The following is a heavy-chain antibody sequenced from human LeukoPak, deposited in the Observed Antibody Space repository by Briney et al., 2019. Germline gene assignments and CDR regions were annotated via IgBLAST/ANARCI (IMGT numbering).Heavy chain of an antibody. J-gene: IGHJ4*02. Sequence: PGGSLRLSCAASGFTFSSYAMSWVRQAPGKGLEWVSAISGSGGSTYYADSVKGRFTISRDNSKNTLYLQMNSLRAEDTAVYYCAGPPGYFCCCSCPQAIDFWGQGTLVTVSS. CDR3: AGPPGYFCCCSCPQAIDF. CDR1: GFTFSSYA. D-gene: IGHD2-15*01. CDR2: ISGSGGST. V-gene: IGHV3-23*01.